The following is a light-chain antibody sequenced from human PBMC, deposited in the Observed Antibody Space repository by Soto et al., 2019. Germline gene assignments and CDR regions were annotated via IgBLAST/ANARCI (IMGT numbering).Light chain of an antibody. CDR2: GAS. V-gene: IGKV3-20*01. CDR1: QSVTSSY. CDR3: QQYGSSPQT. J-gene: IGKJ1*01. Sequence: EIVLTPSPGTVSLSPVERATLSCRASQSVTSSYLAWYQQKPGQAPRLLIYGASTRATGIPARFSGSGSGTDFTLTIGRLEPEDFAVYYCQQYGSSPQTFGQGTKVDI.